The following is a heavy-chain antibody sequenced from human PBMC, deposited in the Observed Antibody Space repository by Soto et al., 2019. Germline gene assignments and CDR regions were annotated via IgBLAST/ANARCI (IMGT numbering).Heavy chain of an antibody. Sequence: GGSLRLSCAASGFTFSSYWMSWVRQAPGKGLEWVANIKQDGSEKYYVDSVKGRFTISRDNAKSSLYLQMNSLRAEDTAVYYCAREDILTGYYYYYGMDVWGQGTTVTVSS. CDR2: IKQDGSEK. CDR3: AREDILTGYYYYYGMDV. J-gene: IGHJ6*02. V-gene: IGHV3-7*05. CDR1: GFTFSSYW. D-gene: IGHD3-9*01.